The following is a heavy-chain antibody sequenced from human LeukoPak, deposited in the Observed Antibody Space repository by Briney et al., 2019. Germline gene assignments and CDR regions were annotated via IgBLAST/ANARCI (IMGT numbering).Heavy chain of an antibody. CDR2: ISSSSSYI. V-gene: IGHV3-21*01. J-gene: IGHJ4*02. D-gene: IGHD2-2*03. CDR3: ARVGFGYCSSTSCYALDY. Sequence: PGGSLRLSCAASGFTFSSYSMNWVRQAPGKGLEWVSSISSSSSYIYYADSVKGRFIISRDNAKNSLYLQMNSLRAEDTAVYYCARVGFGYCSSTSCYALDYWGQGTLVTVSS. CDR1: GFTFSSYS.